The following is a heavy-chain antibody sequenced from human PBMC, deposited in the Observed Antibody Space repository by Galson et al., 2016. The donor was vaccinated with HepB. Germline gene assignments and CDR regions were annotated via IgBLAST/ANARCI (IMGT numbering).Heavy chain of an antibody. Sequence: SLRLSCAASGFPFSTYGMSWVRQAPGKGLEWVSGIGGSGGSIYSADSVKGRFTISRDNSKNTLYLQMNSLRAEDTAVYYCARDEDDPSYTIDFWGQGTLVSVSS. CDR3: ARDEDDPSYTIDF. CDR2: IGGSGGSI. D-gene: IGHD3-10*01. J-gene: IGHJ4*02. V-gene: IGHV3-23*01. CDR1: GFPFSTYG.